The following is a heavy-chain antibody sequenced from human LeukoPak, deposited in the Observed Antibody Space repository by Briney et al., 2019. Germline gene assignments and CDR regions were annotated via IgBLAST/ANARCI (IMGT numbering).Heavy chain of an antibody. V-gene: IGHV4-61*02. D-gene: IGHD4-17*01. CDR3: ARGLGYGDYDAFDI. CDR1: GGSISSGSYY. CDR2: IYTSGST. Sequence: PSETLSLTCTVSGGSISSGSYYWSWIRQPAGKGLEWIGRIYTSGSTNYNPSLKSRVTISVDTSKNQFSLKLSSVTAADTAVYYCARGLGYGDYDAFDIWGQGTMVTVSS. J-gene: IGHJ3*02.